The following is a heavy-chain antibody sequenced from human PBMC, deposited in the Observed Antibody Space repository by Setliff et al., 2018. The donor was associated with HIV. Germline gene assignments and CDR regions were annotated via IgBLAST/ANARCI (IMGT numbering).Heavy chain of an antibody. D-gene: IGHD3-10*01. J-gene: IGHJ2*01. CDR1: GGSISSGGYY. CDR2: IYYSGST. V-gene: IGHV4-31*03. Sequence: SETLSLTCTVSGGSISSGGYYWSWIRQHPGKGLEWIGYIYYSGSTYYNPSLKSRLTMSVDPSKNQFSLRLSSVTAADTAIYYCARHPAEGSGSYAALKRYFDLWGRGTLVTVSS. CDR3: ARHPAEGSGSYAALKRYFDL.